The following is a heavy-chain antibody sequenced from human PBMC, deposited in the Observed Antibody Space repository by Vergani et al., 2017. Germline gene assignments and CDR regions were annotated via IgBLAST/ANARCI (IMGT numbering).Heavy chain of an antibody. D-gene: IGHD3-10*01. CDR3: ARGPGYYGSGSYFVDY. Sequence: QVQLQESGPGLVKPSQTLSLTCTVSGSSISSGDYYWSWIRQPPGKGLEWIGYIYYSGSTYYNPSLKSRVTISVDTSKNQFSLKLSSVTAADTAVYYCARGPGYYGSGSYFVDYWGQGTLVTVSS. CDR2: IYYSGST. J-gene: IGHJ4*02. V-gene: IGHV4-30-4*08. CDR1: GSSISSGDYY.